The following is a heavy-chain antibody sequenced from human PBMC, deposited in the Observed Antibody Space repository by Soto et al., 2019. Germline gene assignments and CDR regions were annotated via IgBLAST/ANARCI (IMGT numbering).Heavy chain of an antibody. CDR1: GGSISSYY. J-gene: IGHJ4*02. CDR2: MYNTGST. D-gene: IGHD1-26*01. Sequence: SETLSLTCTVSGGSISSYYWSWIRQPPGKGLEWIGYMYNTGSTIYNPSLKSRVTISVDTSKNQFSLKLNSVTAADTAVYYCARSWNKVGAAFAIGYFDFWGLGTLVTVSS. CDR3: ARSWNKVGAAFAIGYFDF. V-gene: IGHV4-59*01.